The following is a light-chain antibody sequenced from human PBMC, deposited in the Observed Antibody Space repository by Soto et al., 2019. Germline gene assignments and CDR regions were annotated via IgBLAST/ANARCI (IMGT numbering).Light chain of an antibody. J-gene: IGKJ1*01. CDR1: PSVTRNS. CDR2: GAS. V-gene: IGKV3-20*01. Sequence: EIVLTQSPGTLSLSPGERATLSCRASPSVTRNSLAWYQQKPGQPPRLLISGASTRATGIPDRFSGSGSGTDFTLTISRLEPEDFAMYFCQQYGSSPTFGQGTKVDI. CDR3: QQYGSSPT.